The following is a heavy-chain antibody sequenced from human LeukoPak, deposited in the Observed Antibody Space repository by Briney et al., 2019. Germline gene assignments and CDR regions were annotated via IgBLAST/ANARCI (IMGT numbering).Heavy chain of an antibody. V-gene: IGHV4-59*08. CDR3: ARLGYRDALGYYYYGVDV. CDR2: IYYSGST. J-gene: IGHJ6*02. Sequence: PSETLSLTCTVSGGSISSYYWSWIRQPPGKGLEWIGYIYYSGSTNYNPSLKSRVTISVDTSKNQFSLKLSSVTAADTAVYYCARLGYRDALGYYYYGVDVWGQGTTVTVSS. D-gene: IGHD1-1*01. CDR1: GGSISSYY.